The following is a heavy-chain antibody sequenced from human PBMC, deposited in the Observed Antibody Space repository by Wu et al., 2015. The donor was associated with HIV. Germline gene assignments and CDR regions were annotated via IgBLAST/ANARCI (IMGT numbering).Heavy chain of an antibody. V-gene: IGHV1-8*02. Sequence: QAHLVQSGTEVKEPGASVKVSCKASGYTFTNYDINWVRQAPGQGLEWMGWINPNSGNTHYAQKFQGRIAMTRTTSINTAYMELSGLRSEDTAIYYCARRGXYGDYEYYFDYWGQGTLVTVSS. CDR2: INPNSGNT. J-gene: IGHJ4*02. CDR1: GYTFTNYD. CDR3: ARRGXYGDYEYYFDY. D-gene: IGHD4-17*01.